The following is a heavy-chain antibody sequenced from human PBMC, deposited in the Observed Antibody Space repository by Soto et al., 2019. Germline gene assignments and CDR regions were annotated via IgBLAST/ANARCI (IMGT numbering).Heavy chain of an antibody. CDR2: IYPGDSDT. CDR3: VRRAQYRVGHYDAFDV. D-gene: IGHD5-18*01. Sequence: PGESLKISCKCSGYSFTNYWIGWVRQMPGQGLKWMGIIYPGDSDTTYSPSFEGQVTISADKSISTAQLQWSSLKASDTAMHYCVRRAQYRVGHYDAFDVWGQGTMVTVSS. CDR1: GYSFTNYW. J-gene: IGHJ3*01. V-gene: IGHV5-51*01.